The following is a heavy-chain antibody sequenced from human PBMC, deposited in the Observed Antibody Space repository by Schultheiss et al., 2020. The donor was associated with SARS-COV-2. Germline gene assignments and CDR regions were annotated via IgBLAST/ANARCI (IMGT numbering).Heavy chain of an antibody. J-gene: IGHJ5*02. V-gene: IGHV3-66*04. CDR2: IYSGGST. D-gene: IGHD4-23*01. CDR1: GFTFSSYA. Sequence: GGSLRLSCAASGFTFSSYAMSWVRQAPGKGLEWVSVIYSGGSTYYADSVKGRFTISRDNSKNTLYLQMNSLRAEDTAVYYCARHSLRWFWFDPWGQGTLVTVSS. CDR3: ARHSLRWFWFDP.